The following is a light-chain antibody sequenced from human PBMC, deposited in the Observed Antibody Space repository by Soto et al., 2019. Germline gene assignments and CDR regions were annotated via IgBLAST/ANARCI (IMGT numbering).Light chain of an antibody. CDR2: DVS. V-gene: IGLV2-11*01. CDR1: SNDIGGYNY. CDR3: CSYAGSYTFVV. J-gene: IGLJ2*01. Sequence: QSALTQPRSVSGSPVQAVTISCTGTSNDIGGYNYVSWYQQHPDKAPKLMIFDVSQRPSGVPDRFSGSKSGNTASLTISGLQAEDEADYYCCSYAGSYTFVVFGGGTKLTVL.